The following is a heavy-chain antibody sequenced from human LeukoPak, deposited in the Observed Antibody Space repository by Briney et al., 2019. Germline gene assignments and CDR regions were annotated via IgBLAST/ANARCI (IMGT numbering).Heavy chain of an antibody. Sequence: GGSLRLSCVVSGFSFSNNYIIWVRQAPGNGLERVSVIYGDGRTSHSASVRGRFTISRDNSKNIVSLQMNNLGAEDTAVYYCARGRGLGVVSPYFDYWGQGTLVTVSS. J-gene: IGHJ4*02. CDR1: GFSFSNNY. D-gene: IGHD3-3*01. CDR2: IYGDGRT. CDR3: ARGRGLGVVSPYFDY. V-gene: IGHV3-53*01.